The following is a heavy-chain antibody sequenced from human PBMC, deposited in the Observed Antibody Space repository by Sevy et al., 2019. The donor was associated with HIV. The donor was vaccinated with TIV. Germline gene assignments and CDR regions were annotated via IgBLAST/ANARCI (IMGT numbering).Heavy chain of an antibody. CDR1: GFNFSSYA. Sequence: GGSLRLSCVASGFNFSSYAMSWVRQAPGKGLEWVSCISGSGGTTYYADSVKGRFTISRDSSKNTLYLQVNSLRVEDTALYYCAKDRSDSSTCYNFDYWGQGTLVTVSS. CDR2: ISGSGGTT. V-gene: IGHV3-23*01. J-gene: IGHJ4*02. D-gene: IGHD6-13*01. CDR3: AKDRSDSSTCYNFDY.